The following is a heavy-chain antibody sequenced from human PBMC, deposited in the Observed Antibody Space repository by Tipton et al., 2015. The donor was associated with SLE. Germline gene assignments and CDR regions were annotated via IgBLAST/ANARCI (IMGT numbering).Heavy chain of an antibody. CDR2: ISISGSAI. CDR1: GLTLSNHD. V-gene: IGHV3-48*03. Sequence: SLRLSCVVSGLTLSNHDMNWVRQAPGKGLEWDSYISISGSAIYYADSVTGRFTISRDNAKNSLYLQMNSLRDEDTAIYYCAKDSGSGWYAAFGYLDNWGQGTPVTVSS. CDR3: AKDSGSGWYAAFGYLDN. J-gene: IGHJ4*02. D-gene: IGHD6-19*01.